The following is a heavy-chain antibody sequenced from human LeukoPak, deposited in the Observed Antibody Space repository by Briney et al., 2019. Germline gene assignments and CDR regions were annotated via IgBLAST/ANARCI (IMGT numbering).Heavy chain of an antibody. V-gene: IGHV4-38-2*01. CDR2: IYHSGST. D-gene: IGHD3-10*01. J-gene: IGHJ4*02. CDR3: ARTGIGELLLRFPAY. Sequence: SETLSLICAASGYSISSGYYWGWIRQPPGKGLEWIGSIYHSGSTYYNPSLKSRVTISVDTSKNQFSLKLSSVTAADTAVYYCARTGIGELLLRFPAYWGQGTLVTVSS. CDR1: GYSISSGYY.